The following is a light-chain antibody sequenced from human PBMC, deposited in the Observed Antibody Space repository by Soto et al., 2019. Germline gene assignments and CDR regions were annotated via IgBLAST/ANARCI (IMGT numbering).Light chain of an antibody. V-gene: IGKV1D-16*01. J-gene: IGKJ2*01. CDR1: QGVANW. CDR2: GVS. CDR3: QQYHSFPRT. Sequence: DIQMTQSPSSLSASVGDRVTITCRASQGVANWLAWYQQKPNKAPKALIYGVSSLQTGVPSRFSGSGSGTHFTLTISSLQPEDFATYYCQQYHSFPRTFGQGTNLEIK.